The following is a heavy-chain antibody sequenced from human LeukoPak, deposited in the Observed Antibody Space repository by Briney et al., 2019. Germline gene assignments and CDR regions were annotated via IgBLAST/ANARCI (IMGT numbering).Heavy chain of an antibody. J-gene: IGHJ4*02. CDR1: GGTFSSYA. D-gene: IGHD2-2*02. CDR2: IIPIFGTA. CDR3: AGRITPAAIGDY. V-gene: IGHV1-69*01. Sequence: GASVKVSCKASGGTFSSYAISWVRQAPGQGLEWMGGIIPIFGTANYAQKFQGRVTITADESTSTAYMELSSLRSEDTAVYYCAGRITPAAIGDYWGQGTLVTVSS.